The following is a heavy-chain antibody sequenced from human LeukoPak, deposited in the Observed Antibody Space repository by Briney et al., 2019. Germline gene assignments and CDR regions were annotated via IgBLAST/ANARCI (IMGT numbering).Heavy chain of an antibody. Sequence: PGGSLRLSCTASGFTFSSYTMSWVRQAPGKGLKWVSTITTGGPKTYYADSVKGRFTVSRDDSKNTLYLQMNSLRAEDTAVYYCAKDGGLWVSAHWGDSWGRGTLVTVSS. CDR3: AKDGGLWVSAHWGDS. V-gene: IGHV3-23*01. D-gene: IGHD7-27*01. CDR2: ITTGGPKT. J-gene: IGHJ4*02. CDR1: GFTFSSYT.